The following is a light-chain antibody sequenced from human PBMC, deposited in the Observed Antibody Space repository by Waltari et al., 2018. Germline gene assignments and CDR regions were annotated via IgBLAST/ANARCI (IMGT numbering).Light chain of an antibody. V-gene: IGKV3-20*01. Sequence: EIVFTQSPGTLSLPPGERVTLSCRASQNIRIYLAWYQQKPGQPPRLLIYEASRRATGIPDRFSGSGSGTDFSLTISRLEPEDFGVYYCQKYGTLPATFGQGTKVEIK. CDR1: QNIRIY. J-gene: IGKJ1*01. CDR3: QKYGTLPAT. CDR2: EAS.